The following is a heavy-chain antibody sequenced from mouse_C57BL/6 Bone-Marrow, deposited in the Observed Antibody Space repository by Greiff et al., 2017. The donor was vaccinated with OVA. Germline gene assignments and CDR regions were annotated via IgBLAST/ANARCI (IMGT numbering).Heavy chain of an antibody. J-gene: IGHJ4*01. CDR2: ISDGGSYT. D-gene: IGHD1-1*01. V-gene: IGHV5-4*03. CDR1: GFTFSSYA. CDR3: VRGGDYYGRSPQGYAMHY. Sequence: EVKLVESGGGLVKPGGSLKLSCAASGFTFSSYAMSWVRQTPEKRLEWVATISDGGSYTYYPDNVKGRFTISRDNAKNNLYLQMSHLKSEDTAMYYCVRGGDYYGRSPQGYAMHYWGQGTSVTVSS.